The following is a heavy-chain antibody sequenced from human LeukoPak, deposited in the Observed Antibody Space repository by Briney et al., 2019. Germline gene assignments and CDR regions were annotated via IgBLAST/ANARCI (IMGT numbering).Heavy chain of an antibody. Sequence: SETLSLTCTVSGGSISSYYWSWIRQPPGKGLEWIGYIYYSGSTNYNPSLKSRVTISVDTSKNQFSLKLSSVTAADTAVYYCARGSSYYDFWSGYYTDDYYYYYMDVWGKGTTVTGSS. CDR2: IYYSGST. CDR1: GGSISSYY. D-gene: IGHD3-3*01. CDR3: ARGSSYYDFWSGYYTDDYYYYYMDV. J-gene: IGHJ6*03. V-gene: IGHV4-59*01.